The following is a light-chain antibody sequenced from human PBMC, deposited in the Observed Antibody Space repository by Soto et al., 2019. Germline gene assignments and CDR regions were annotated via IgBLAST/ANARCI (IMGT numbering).Light chain of an antibody. CDR1: SSDVGGYDY. Sequence: QPVLTQPASVSGSPGQSITISCTGTSSDVGGYDYVSWYQQHPGKAPKLMIFDVSDRPSGVSDRFSGSKSGNTASLTISGLQAEDEADYYCSSYTSNPTVLFGGGTKLTVL. V-gene: IGLV2-14*01. CDR2: DVS. CDR3: SSYTSNPTVL. J-gene: IGLJ2*01.